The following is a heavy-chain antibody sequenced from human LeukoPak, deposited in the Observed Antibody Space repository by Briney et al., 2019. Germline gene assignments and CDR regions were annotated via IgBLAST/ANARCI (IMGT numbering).Heavy chain of an antibody. D-gene: IGHD3-22*01. CDR2: IYYSGST. CDR1: GGSISSSSYY. Sequence: SETLSLTCTVSGGSISSSSYYWGWVRQPPGKWLEWIGSIYYSGSTYYNPSLKSRVTISVDTSKNQFSLKLSSVTAADTAVYYCARGYYYFDYGGQGTLVTVSS. J-gene: IGHJ4*02. V-gene: IGHV4-39*01. CDR3: ARGYYYFDY.